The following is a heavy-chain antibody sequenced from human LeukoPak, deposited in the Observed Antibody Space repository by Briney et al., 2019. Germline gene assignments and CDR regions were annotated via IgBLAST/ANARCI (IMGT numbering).Heavy chain of an antibody. CDR1: GFTLSHYW. D-gene: IGHD5-18*01. Sequence: PGGSLRLSCAASGFTLSHYWPTWVRQAPGKGLEWVANIKQDGSEKYYVDSVKGRFTVSRDNAKNTLYLQMNSLRAEDTAVYYCARDSGRRGYNYNGGGQGSLVTVSS. CDR2: IKQDGSEK. J-gene: IGHJ4*02. CDR3: ARDSGRRGYNYNG. V-gene: IGHV3-7*03.